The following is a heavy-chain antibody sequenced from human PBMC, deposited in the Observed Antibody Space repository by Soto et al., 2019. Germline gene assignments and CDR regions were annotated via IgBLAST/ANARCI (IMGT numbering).Heavy chain of an antibody. CDR1: GFTVSSNY. Sequence: GGSLRLSCAASGFTVSSNYISWVRQAPWKGLEWVSVIYSGGSTYYADSVKGRFTISRDNSKNTLYLQMNSLRAEDTAVYYCARDRRYDYVWGNEGFDPSGQRTLLTLCS. CDR2: IYSGGST. V-gene: IGHV3-53*01. D-gene: IGHD3-16*01. CDR3: ARDRRYDYVWGNEGFDP. J-gene: IGHJ5*02.